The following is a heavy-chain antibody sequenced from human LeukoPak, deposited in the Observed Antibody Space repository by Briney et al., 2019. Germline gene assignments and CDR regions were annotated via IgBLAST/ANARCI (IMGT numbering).Heavy chain of an antibody. V-gene: IGHV3-74*01. CDR2: INNDGSGT. CDR1: GYRFGNYF. J-gene: IGHJ4*02. D-gene: IGHD3-9*01. Sequence: GGSLRLSCTGSGYRFGNYFMHWVRQAPGKGLEWVSRINNDGSGTTYAAPAKGRFTISRDNAKNTLYLQMNSLRAEDTAVYYYAKYGILATIPYFDYWGQGTLVTVSS. CDR3: AKYGILATIPYFDY.